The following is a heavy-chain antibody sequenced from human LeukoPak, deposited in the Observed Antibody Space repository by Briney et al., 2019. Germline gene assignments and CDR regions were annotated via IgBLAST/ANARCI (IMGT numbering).Heavy chain of an antibody. CDR2: INPNSGGT. V-gene: IGHV1-2*02. J-gene: IGHJ4*02. CDR1: GDTFTGYY. CDR3: ARDAFAYCGGDCYYYFDY. Sequence: ASVTVSCKASGDTFTGYYMHWVRQAPGQGVEWMGWINPNSGGTNYAQKFQGRVTMTRDTSISTAYMELSRLRSDDTAVYYCARDAFAYCGGDCYYYFDYWGQGTLVTVSS. D-gene: IGHD2-21*02.